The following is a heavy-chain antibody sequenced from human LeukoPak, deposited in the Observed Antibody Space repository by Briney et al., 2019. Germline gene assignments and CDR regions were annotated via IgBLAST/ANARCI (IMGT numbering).Heavy chain of an antibody. J-gene: IGHJ3*02. CDR3: ARSITIHAFDI. D-gene: IGHD3-3*01. Sequence: SETLSLTCTVSGGSISSSTYYWGWIRQPPGKGLEWIGNIYYSGSTYYNSSLKSRVTISVLTSKNQFSLKLSSVTAADTAVYYCARSITIHAFDIWGQGTMVTVSS. V-gene: IGHV4-39*07. CDR2: IYYSGST. CDR1: GGSISSSTYY.